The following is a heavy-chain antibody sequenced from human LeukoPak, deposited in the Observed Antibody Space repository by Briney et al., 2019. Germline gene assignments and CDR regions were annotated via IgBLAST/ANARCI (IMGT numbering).Heavy chain of an antibody. CDR1: GGSISIYY. CDR2: IYYTGTT. D-gene: IGHD3-9*01. Sequence: SETLSLTCSVSGGSISIYYWTWIRQIPGKGLEWIGYIYYTGTTNYNPLFGSRATISVDTSKNQFSLKLTSVTAADTAVYFCARGEDFERYYLAYWGQGTLVTVSS. V-gene: IGHV4-59*01. CDR3: ARGEDFERYYLAY. J-gene: IGHJ4*02.